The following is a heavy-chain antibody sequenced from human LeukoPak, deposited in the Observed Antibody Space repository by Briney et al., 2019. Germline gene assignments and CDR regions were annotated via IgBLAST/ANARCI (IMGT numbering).Heavy chain of an antibody. CDR3: AKRNRGGYCSSTSCYIIDY. CDR1: GFAFSTYA. CDR2: ISGNGVKT. J-gene: IGHJ4*02. D-gene: IGHD2-2*02. V-gene: IGHV3-23*01. Sequence: PGGSLRLSCAASGFAFSTYAMSWVRQAPGKGLEWVSAISGNGVKTYYTDSVKGRFTFFRDNSKNTPYLQMNSLRAEDTAVYYCAKRNRGGYCSSTSCYIIDYWGQGTLVTVSS.